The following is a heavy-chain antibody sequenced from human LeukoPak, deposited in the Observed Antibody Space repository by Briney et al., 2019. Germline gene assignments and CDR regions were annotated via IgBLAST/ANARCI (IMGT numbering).Heavy chain of an antibody. CDR3: ARPKLRGTRINGTLFKSYYYYMDV. D-gene: IGHD1-1*01. V-gene: IGHV3-20*04. J-gene: IGHJ6*03. Sequence: GGSLRLSCAASGFTFDDYAMSWVRQAPGKGLEWVSGINWNGGSKGYADSVKGRFTISRDNAKNSLYLQMNSLRAEDTALYYCARPKLRGTRINGTLFKSYYYYMDVWGKGTTVTVSS. CDR2: INWNGGSK. CDR1: GFTFDDYA.